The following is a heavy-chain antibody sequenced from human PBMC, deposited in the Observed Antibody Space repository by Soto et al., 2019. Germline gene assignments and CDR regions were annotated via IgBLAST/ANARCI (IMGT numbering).Heavy chain of an antibody. Sequence: SVKVSCKASGGTFSSYAISWVRQAPGQGLEWMGGIIPIFGTANYAQKFQGRVTITADKSTSTAYMELSSLRSEDTAVYYCARGDVGGYSSGPPYYYYGMDVWGQGTTVTVAS. D-gene: IGHD5-18*01. J-gene: IGHJ6*02. V-gene: IGHV1-69*06. CDR2: IIPIFGTA. CDR1: GGTFSSYA. CDR3: ARGDVGGYSSGPPYYYYGMDV.